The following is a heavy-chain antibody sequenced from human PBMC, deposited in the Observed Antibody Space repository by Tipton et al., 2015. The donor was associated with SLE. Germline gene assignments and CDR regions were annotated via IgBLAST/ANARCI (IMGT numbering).Heavy chain of an antibody. CDR1: GFTFSDYE. V-gene: IGHV3-48*03. J-gene: IGHJ4*02. CDR3: ARLGAAGSDY. Sequence: SLRLSCAASGFTFSDYEMNWVRQAPGKGLEWVSYITSSGHNTYYADSLKGRFTISRDNAKNSLYLQMNNLRAEDTAVYYCARLGAAGSDYWGQGTLVTVSS. D-gene: IGHD6-13*01. CDR2: ITSSGHNT.